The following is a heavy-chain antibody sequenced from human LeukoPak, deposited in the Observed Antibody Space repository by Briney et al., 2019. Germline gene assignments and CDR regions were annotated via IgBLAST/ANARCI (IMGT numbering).Heavy chain of an antibody. V-gene: IGHV4-4*07. CDR3: AREGRGYSYAYYYYYGMDV. Sequence: PSETLSLTCTVSGGSISSYYWSWIRQPAGKALNCIWRKYTSGSTNYNPSLKSRVTMSVDTSKNQFSLKLSSVTAAATAVYYCAREGRGYSYAYYYYYGMDVWGQGTTVTVSS. CDR1: GGSISSYY. D-gene: IGHD5-18*01. J-gene: IGHJ6*02. CDR2: KYTSGST.